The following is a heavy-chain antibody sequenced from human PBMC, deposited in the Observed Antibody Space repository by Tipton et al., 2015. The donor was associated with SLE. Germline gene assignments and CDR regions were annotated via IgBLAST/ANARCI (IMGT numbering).Heavy chain of an antibody. CDR2: IFPADSDV. Sequence: QLVQSGAEVKKPGESLKISCKGSGYIFTNYWVAWVRQMPGKGLEWMGIIFPADSDVRYSPAFEGQVTFSADKSINTAYLQWSSLTASDTAMYYCTRLLPGYPYFVFWGQGTLITVSS. CDR3: TRLLPGYPYFVF. D-gene: IGHD3-9*01. CDR1: GYIFTNYW. V-gene: IGHV5-51*03. J-gene: IGHJ4*02.